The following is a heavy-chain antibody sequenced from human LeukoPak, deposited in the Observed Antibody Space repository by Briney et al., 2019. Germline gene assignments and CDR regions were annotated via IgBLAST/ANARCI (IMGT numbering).Heavy chain of an antibody. Sequence: GGSLRLSCAASGFTFSNAWMSWVRQAPGKGLEWVGRIKSKTDGGTTDYAAPVKGGFTISRDDSKNTLYLQMNSLKTEDTAVYYCTTDPAAAGNLLDDAFDIWGQGTMVTVSS. J-gene: IGHJ3*02. V-gene: IGHV3-15*01. CDR1: GFTFSNAW. CDR3: TTDPAAAGNLLDDAFDI. D-gene: IGHD6-13*01. CDR2: IKSKTDGGTT.